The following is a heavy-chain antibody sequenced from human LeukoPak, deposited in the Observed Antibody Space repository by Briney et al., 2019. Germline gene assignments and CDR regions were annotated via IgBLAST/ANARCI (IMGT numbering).Heavy chain of an antibody. CDR1: GFTFSSYW. CDR3: ARDLGNNYDFWSGYYTFDY. Sequence: GGSLRLSCAASGFTFSSYWMHWVRQAPGKGLVWVSRINSDGSSTSYADSVKGRFTISRDNAKNTLYLQMNSLRAEDTAVYYRARDLGNNYDFWSGYYTFDYWGQGTLVTVSS. J-gene: IGHJ4*02. CDR2: INSDGSST. V-gene: IGHV3-74*01. D-gene: IGHD3-3*01.